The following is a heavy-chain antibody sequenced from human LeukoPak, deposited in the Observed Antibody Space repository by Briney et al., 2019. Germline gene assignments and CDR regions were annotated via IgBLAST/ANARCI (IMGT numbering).Heavy chain of an antibody. J-gene: IGHJ3*02. V-gene: IGHV3-9*01. Sequence: GRSLRLSCAASGFTFNDHAMYWVRQAPGKGLEWVSGINWNSDNIGYADSVKGRFTISRDDAKNSLFLQMNSLRTEDTALYYCARASYYYDTTGLGAVDIWGQGTMVTVSS. CDR2: INWNSDNI. CDR3: ARASYYYDTTGLGAVDI. CDR1: GFTFNDHA. D-gene: IGHD3-22*01.